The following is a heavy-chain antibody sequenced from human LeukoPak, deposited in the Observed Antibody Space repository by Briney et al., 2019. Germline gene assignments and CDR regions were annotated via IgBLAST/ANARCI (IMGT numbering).Heavy chain of an antibody. J-gene: IGHJ4*02. CDR3: ARQSTAMDHFDY. Sequence: SETLSLTCTVSGGSISSSTYYWDWIRQPPGKGLEWIGNFYDSGSTWYNPSLKSRVTISVDTSKNQFSLKLSSVTAADTAVYYCARQSTAMDHFDYWGQGTLVTVSS. CDR1: GGSISSSTYY. D-gene: IGHD5-18*01. V-gene: IGHV4-39*01. CDR2: FYDSGST.